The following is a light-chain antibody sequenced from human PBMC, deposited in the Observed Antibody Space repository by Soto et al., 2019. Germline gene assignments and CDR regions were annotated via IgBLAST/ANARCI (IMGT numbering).Light chain of an antibody. Sequence: QSALTQPASVSGSPGQSITISCTGTTSDLGTYNLVSWYQQHPGKAPKLIIYEATNRPSGISHRFSGSKSDNTASLTISGLQAEDEADYYCTSYTTRGPLGVFGGGTKVTVL. CDR1: TSDLGTYNL. J-gene: IGLJ3*02. CDR2: EAT. V-gene: IGLV2-14*01. CDR3: TSYTTRGPLGV.